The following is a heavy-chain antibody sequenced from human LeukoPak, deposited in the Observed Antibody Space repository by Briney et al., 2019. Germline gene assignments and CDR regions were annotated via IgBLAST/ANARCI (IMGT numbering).Heavy chain of an antibody. CDR2: ISSSSSTI. J-gene: IGHJ4*02. D-gene: IGHD1-26*01. CDR3: ARGKSGRYRARGY. CDR1: GFTFSSYS. Sequence: PGGSLRLSCAASGFTFSSYSMNWVRQAPGKGLEWVSYISSSSSTIYYADSVKGRFTISRDNAKNSLYLQMNSLRAEDTAVYYCARGKSGRYRARGYWGQGTLVTVSS. V-gene: IGHV3-48*01.